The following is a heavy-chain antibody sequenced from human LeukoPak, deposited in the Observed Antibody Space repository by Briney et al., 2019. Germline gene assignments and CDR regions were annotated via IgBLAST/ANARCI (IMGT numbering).Heavy chain of an antibody. Sequence: ASVKVSCKASGYTFTSNYMHWVRQAPGQGLEWMGWMNPNSGNTGYGQSFQGRITMTRDISIGTAYMELSNLTSEDTAIYYCTRGSSGRRDNWGQGTLVTVSA. D-gene: IGHD6-19*01. CDR1: GYTFTSNY. CDR3: TRGSSGRRDN. V-gene: IGHV1-8*01. J-gene: IGHJ4*02. CDR2: MNPNSGNT.